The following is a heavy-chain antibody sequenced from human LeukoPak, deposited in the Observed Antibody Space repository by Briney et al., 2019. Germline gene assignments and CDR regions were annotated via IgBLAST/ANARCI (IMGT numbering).Heavy chain of an antibody. CDR3: ARGEYYDSRYNWFDP. CDR2: IYYSGST. J-gene: IGHJ5*02. D-gene: IGHD3-22*01. V-gene: IGHV4-59*08. CDR1: GGSISSYY. Sequence: PSETLSLTCTVSGGSISSYYWSWIRQPPGKGLEWIGYIYYSGSTNYNPSLKSRVTISVDTSKNQFSLKLSSVTAADTAVYYCARGEYYDSRYNWFDPWGQGTLVTVSS.